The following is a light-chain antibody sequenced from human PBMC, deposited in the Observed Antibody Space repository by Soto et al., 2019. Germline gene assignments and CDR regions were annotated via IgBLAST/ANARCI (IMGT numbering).Light chain of an antibody. J-gene: IGKJ2*01. Sequence: DIQMTQSPSTLSASVGDRVTITCRACQSIGSSLAWYQQKPGKGPKLLIYDASTLESGVPSRFSGSGFGTEFALTISSLQPDDFATFYCQQYNSYGTFGQGTKLEIK. V-gene: IGKV1-5*01. CDR1: QSIGSS. CDR2: DAS. CDR3: QQYNSYGT.